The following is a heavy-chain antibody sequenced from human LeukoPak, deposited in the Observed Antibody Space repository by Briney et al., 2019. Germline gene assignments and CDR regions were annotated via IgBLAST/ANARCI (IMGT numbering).Heavy chain of an antibody. CDR1: GDSVSSNSAA. CDR2: TYYRSKWYN. CDR3: ARERGGGWLRTFDY. D-gene: IGHD5-12*01. J-gene: IGHJ4*02. Sequence: SQTLSLTCAISGDSVSSNSAAWKWIRQSPSKGLEWLGRTYYRSKWYNDYAVSVKSRIAINPDTSKNQFSLQLNSVTPEDTAVYYCARERGGGWLRTFDYWGQGTLVTVSS. V-gene: IGHV6-1*01.